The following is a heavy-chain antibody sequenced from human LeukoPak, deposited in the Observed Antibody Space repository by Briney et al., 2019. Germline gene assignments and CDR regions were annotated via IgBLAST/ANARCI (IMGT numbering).Heavy chain of an antibody. CDR1: GGSISSGGYY. CDR3: ANYVDIVATFTG. CDR2: IYYSGST. J-gene: IGHJ4*02. V-gene: IGHV4-31*03. D-gene: IGHD5-12*01. Sequence: PSQTLSLTCTVSGGSISSGGYYWSWIRQHPGKGLEWIGYIYYSGSTYYNPSLKSRVTISVDTSKNQFSLKLSSVTTADTAVYYCANYVDIVATFTGWGQGTLVTVSS.